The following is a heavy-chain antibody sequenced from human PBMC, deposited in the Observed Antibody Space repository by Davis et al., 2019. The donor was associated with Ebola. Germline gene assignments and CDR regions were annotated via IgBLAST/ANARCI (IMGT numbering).Heavy chain of an antibody. J-gene: IGHJ6*01. V-gene: IGHV3-15*01. Sequence: PGGSLRLSCAASGFTFSSYSMNWVRQAPGKGLEWVGRIKSKTDGGTVDYAAPVKGRFTISRDDSRKTLFLQMNSLKTEDTAVYFCTANGVSRYFDWFPGGMDVWGPGTTVTVS. CDR1: GFTFSSYS. CDR2: IKSKTDGGTV. D-gene: IGHD3-9*01. CDR3: TANGVSRYFDWFPGGMDV.